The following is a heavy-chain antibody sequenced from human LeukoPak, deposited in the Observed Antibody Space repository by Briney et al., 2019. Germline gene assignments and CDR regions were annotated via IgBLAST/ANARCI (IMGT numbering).Heavy chain of an antibody. CDR2: IYYSGST. D-gene: IGHD4-11*01. CDR1: GGSISSYY. CDR3: ARHAPMTTYDY. J-gene: IGHJ4*02. Sequence: SDTLSLTCSVSGGSISSYYWSWIRQPPGKGLEWIGYIYYSGSTNYNPSLKSRVTISVDTSKNQFSLKLSPVTAADTAVYYCARHAPMTTYDYWGQGTLVTVSS. V-gene: IGHV4-59*08.